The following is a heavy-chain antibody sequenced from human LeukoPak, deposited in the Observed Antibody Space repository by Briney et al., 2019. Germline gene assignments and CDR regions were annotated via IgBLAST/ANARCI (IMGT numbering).Heavy chain of an antibody. V-gene: IGHV3-23*01. D-gene: IGHD3-10*01. CDR3: AKRFEAAGDY. Sequence: PGGSLRLSCAASGFTFSNSAMSWVRQAPGKGLEWVSAISGSGGSTYYADSVKGRFTISRDNSKNTLYLQMNSLRAEDTAVYYRAKRFEAAGDYWGQGTLVTVSS. CDR1: GFTFSNSA. CDR2: ISGSGGST. J-gene: IGHJ4*02.